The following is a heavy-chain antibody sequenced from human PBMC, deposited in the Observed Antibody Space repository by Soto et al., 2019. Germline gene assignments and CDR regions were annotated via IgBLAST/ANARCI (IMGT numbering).Heavy chain of an antibody. Sequence: SETLSLTCTVSGGSISSGGYYWSWIRQHPGKGLEWIGYIYYSGSTYYNPSLKSRVTISVDTSKNQFSLKLSSVTAADTAVYYCARTPYYDYIWGSYRRYYFDYWGQGTLVTVSS. D-gene: IGHD3-16*02. V-gene: IGHV4-31*03. CDR1: GGSISSGGYY. J-gene: IGHJ4*02. CDR3: ARTPYYDYIWGSYRRYYFDY. CDR2: IYYSGST.